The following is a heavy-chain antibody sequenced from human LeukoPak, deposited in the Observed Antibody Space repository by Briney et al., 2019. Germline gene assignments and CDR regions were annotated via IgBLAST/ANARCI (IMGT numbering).Heavy chain of an antibody. J-gene: IGHJ4*02. CDR2: FDPEDGET. D-gene: IGHD6-6*01. V-gene: IGHV1-24*01. CDR3: ARDNGYSSSSE. Sequence: ASVKVSCKVSGYTLTELSMHWVRQAPGKGLEWMGGFDPEDGETIYAQKFQGRVTMTRDTSISTAYMELSRLRSDDTAVYYCARDNGYSSSSEWGQGTLVTVSS. CDR1: GYTLTELS.